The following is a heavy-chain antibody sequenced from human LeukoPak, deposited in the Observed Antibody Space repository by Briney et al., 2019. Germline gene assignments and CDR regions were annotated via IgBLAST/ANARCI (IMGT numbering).Heavy chain of an antibody. D-gene: IGHD2-21*02. CDR2: ISYDGRIK. CDR3: AKYGDPWYYFDF. Sequence: GRSLRLSCAASGFSFSSYDMHWVRQAPGKGLEWVAIISYDGRIKKYADSVQGRFTVSRDNSENTVFLQMDSLRSEDTAVYYCAKYGDPWYYFDFWGQGTLVAVSS. V-gene: IGHV3-30*18. J-gene: IGHJ4*02. CDR1: GFSFSSYD.